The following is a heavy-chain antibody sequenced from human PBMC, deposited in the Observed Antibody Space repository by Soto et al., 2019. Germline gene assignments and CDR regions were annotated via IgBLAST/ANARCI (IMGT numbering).Heavy chain of an antibody. Sequence: GASVKVSCKASGYDFTYHYIHWVRQAPGQGLEWMGIISPDGGSTRYSQKFQARITITRDTSTSTVYMELSSLRSEDTAVYYCARAPRGGVIIVITSAQIDYWGQGTLVTVSS. D-gene: IGHD3-10*01. CDR1: GYDFTYHY. V-gene: IGHV1-46*01. J-gene: IGHJ4*02. CDR2: ISPDGGST. CDR3: ARAPRGGVIIVITSAQIDY.